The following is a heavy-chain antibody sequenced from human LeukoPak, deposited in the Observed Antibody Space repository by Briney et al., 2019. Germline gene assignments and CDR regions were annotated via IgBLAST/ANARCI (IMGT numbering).Heavy chain of an antibody. V-gene: IGHV4-59*01. CDR3: ARDNPPKYDYGMDV. CDR1: GGSISSYY. J-gene: IGHJ6*02. Sequence: PSETLSLTCTVSGGSISSYYWSWIRQPPGKGLEWIGYIYSSGSTNYNPSLKSRLTISVDASKNQFSLKLTSVTAEDTAVYYCARDNPPKYDYGMDVWGQGTTVSVSS. CDR2: IYSSGST. D-gene: IGHD2/OR15-2a*01.